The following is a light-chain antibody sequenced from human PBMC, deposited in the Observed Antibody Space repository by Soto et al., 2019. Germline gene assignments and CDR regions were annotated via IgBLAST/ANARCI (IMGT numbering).Light chain of an antibody. CDR1: SSNIGAGYD. V-gene: IGLV1-40*01. Sequence: QSVLTQPPSVSGAPGQRVTISCTGSSSNIGAGYDVHWYQQLPGTAPKLLVYGNNNRPSGVPDRFSGSKSGTSAFLAITGLQAEDEGDYYCQSYDSNLSGVFGGGTKLTVL. CDR2: GNN. CDR3: QSYDSNLSGV. J-gene: IGLJ3*02.